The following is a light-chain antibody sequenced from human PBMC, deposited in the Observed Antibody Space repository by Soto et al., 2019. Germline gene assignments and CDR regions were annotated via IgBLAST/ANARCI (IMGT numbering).Light chain of an antibody. CDR2: GNI. CDR1: SSNIGAGYD. CDR3: TAWEDSLNGVV. V-gene: IGLV1-40*01. Sequence: QSVLTQPPSVSGAPGQRVTISCTGSSSNIGAGYDVHWYQQRPGTAPKLLIFGNINRPSGVPDRFSGSKSGTSASLAISGLQSEDEADYYCTAWEDSLNGVVFGGGTKLTVL. J-gene: IGLJ2*01.